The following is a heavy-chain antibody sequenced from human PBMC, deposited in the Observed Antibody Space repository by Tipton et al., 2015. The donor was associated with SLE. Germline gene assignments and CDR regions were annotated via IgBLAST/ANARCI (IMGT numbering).Heavy chain of an antibody. CDR2: THTIGST. Sequence: TLSLTCKVSGGSISNYYWSWIRLTSGERLEWIGYTHTIGSTNYNPSPKSRVSITVDTSKNQVSLKLTSVTAADTGVYYCASGGYYASGSYYGGWFDPWGQGTLVTVSS. CDR3: ASGGYYASGSYYGGWFDP. CDR1: GGSISNYY. D-gene: IGHD3-10*01. V-gene: IGHV4-4*08. J-gene: IGHJ5*02.